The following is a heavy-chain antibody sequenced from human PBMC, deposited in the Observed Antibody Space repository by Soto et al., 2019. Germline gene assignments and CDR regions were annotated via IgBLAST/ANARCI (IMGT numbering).Heavy chain of an antibody. CDR2: IYYSGST. V-gene: IGHV4-59*01. CDR1: GGSIISYY. Sequence: QVQLQESGPGLVKPSETLSLTCTVSGGSIISYYWSWIRQPPGKGLEWIGYIYYSGSTNYNPSLKSRVTLSVDTSKNQFSLKLSSVTAADTAVYYCARDLRLDYWGQGTLVTVSS. CDR3: ARDLRLDY. D-gene: IGHD4-17*01. J-gene: IGHJ4*02.